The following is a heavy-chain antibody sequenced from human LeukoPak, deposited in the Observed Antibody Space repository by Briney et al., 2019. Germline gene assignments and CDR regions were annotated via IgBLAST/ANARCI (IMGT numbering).Heavy chain of an antibody. D-gene: IGHD6-13*01. CDR1: GFTFSNYG. J-gene: IGHJ4*02. CDR2: IRYDGNTI. Sequence: GGSLRLSCAASGFTFSNYGMHWVRQAPGKGLEWVAFIRYDGNTIYHVDSVMGRFTISRDNSKNTLYLQMNSLRVEDTAIYYCATPNGLGSSWYYFDYWGQGTLVTVSS. V-gene: IGHV3-30*02. CDR3: ATPNGLGSSWYYFDY.